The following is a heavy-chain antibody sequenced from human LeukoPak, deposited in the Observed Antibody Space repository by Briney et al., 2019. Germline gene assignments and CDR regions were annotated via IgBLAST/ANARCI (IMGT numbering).Heavy chain of an antibody. CDR2: TYPGDSDT. J-gene: IGHJ4*02. Sequence: GESLKISCKGSGYSFTSYWIGWVCQMPGKGLEWMGITYPGDSDTRYSPSFQGQVTISADKSISTAYLQWSSLKASDTAMYYCARRGPAGYYSLNYFDYWGQGTLVTVSS. CDR1: GYSFTSYW. CDR3: ARRGPAGYYSLNYFDY. D-gene: IGHD3-9*01. V-gene: IGHV5-51*01.